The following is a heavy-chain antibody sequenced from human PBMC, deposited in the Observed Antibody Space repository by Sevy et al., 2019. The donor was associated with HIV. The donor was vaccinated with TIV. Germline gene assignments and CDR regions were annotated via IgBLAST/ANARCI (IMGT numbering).Heavy chain of an antibody. CDR3: ARGSLLLGYCSGGSCYWAYYYYGMDV. D-gene: IGHD2-15*01. J-gene: IGHJ6*02. Sequence: GESLKISCKGSGYSFTSYWIGWVRQMPGKGLEWMGIIYPGDSDTRYSPSFQGQVTISADKSISTAYLQWSSLKASDTAMYYCARGSLLLGYCSGGSCYWAYYYYGMDVWGQGTTVTVSS. CDR1: GYSFTSYW. V-gene: IGHV5-51*01. CDR2: IYPGDSDT.